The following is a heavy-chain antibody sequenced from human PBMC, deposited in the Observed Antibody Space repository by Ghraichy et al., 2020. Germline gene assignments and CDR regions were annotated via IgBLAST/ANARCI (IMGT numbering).Heavy chain of an antibody. Sequence: GESLNISCDASGFSVSSSYMSWVRQAPGKGLEWVSVIYSGETTKYADSVKGRFTISRDNSKNTVFLQMNSLRAEDTAVYYCARDGYERPVEFWGQGTLVTVSS. V-gene: IGHV3-53*01. J-gene: IGHJ4*02. D-gene: IGHD5-12*01. CDR2: IYSGETT. CDR3: ARDGYERPVEF. CDR1: GFSVSSSY.